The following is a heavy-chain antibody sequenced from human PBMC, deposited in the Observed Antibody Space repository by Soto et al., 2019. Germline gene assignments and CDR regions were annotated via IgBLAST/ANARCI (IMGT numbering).Heavy chain of an antibody. J-gene: IGHJ5*02. CDR1: GFSLSTSGVG. CDR2: IYWNDDK. Sequence: SGPTLVNPTQTLTLTCTFSGFSLSTSGVGVGWIRQPPGKALEWLALIYWNDDKRYSPSLKSRLPITKDTSKNQVVLTMTNMDPVDTATYYCAHSGYAIPPGPWFDPWGQGTLVTVSS. CDR3: AHSGYAIPPGPWFDP. D-gene: IGHD2-8*01. V-gene: IGHV2-5*01.